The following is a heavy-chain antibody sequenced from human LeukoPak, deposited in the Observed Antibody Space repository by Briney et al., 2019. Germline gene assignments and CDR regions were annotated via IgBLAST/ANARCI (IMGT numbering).Heavy chain of an antibody. D-gene: IGHD6-13*01. Sequence: ASVKVSCKASGYTFTGYYMHWVRQAPGQGLEWMGWINPNSGGTNYAQKFQGRVTMTRDTSISTAYMELSRLRSDDTAVYYCASRSIIAAAGSIADYWGQGTLVTVSS. CDR2: INPNSGGT. V-gene: IGHV1-2*02. CDR3: ASRSIIAAAGSIADY. J-gene: IGHJ4*02. CDR1: GYTFTGYY.